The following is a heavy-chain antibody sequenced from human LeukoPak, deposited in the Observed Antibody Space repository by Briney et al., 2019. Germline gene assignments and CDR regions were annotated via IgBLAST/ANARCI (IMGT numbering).Heavy chain of an antibody. V-gene: IGHV1-2*02. CDR2: INPNSGGT. D-gene: IGHD6-13*01. CDR3: AREILNPLLIAAPGTDAFDI. CDR1: GYTFTGYY. J-gene: IGHJ3*02. Sequence: GASVKVSCKASGYTFTGYYMHWVRQAPRQGLEWMGWINPNSGGTNYAQKFQGRVTMTRDTSISTAYVELSRLRSDDTAVYYCAREILNPLLIAAPGTDAFDIWGQGTMVTVSS.